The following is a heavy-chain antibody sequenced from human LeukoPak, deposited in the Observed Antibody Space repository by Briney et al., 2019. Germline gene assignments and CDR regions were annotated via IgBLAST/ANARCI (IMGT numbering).Heavy chain of an antibody. CDR1: GFAFSAYS. CDR3: ARDLGYSGSYIDY. D-gene: IGHD1-26*01. Sequence: GGSLRLSCAASGFAFSAYSMNWVRQAPGKGLEWVSSISSSSTYIYYADSVRGRFTISRDNAKNSLYLQMNSLRAEDTAVYYCARDLGYSGSYIDYWGQGSLVTVSS. V-gene: IGHV3-21*01. CDR2: ISSSSTYI. J-gene: IGHJ4*02.